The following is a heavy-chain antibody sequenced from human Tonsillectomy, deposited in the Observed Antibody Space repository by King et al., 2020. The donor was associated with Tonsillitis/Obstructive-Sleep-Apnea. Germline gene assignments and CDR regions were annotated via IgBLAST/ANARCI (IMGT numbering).Heavy chain of an antibody. CDR3: ARVQSPYYYDSSGYPLFDY. CDR1: GGSISSGGYY. V-gene: IGHV4-31*03. CDR2: IYYSGST. J-gene: IGHJ4*02. Sequence: VQLQESGPGLVKPSQTLSLTCTVSGGSISSGGYYWSWIRQHPGKGLEWIGYIYYSGSTYYNPSLKSRGTISVDTSKNQFSLKLSSVTAADTAVYYCARVQSPYYYDSSGYPLFDYWGQGTLVTVSS. D-gene: IGHD3-22*01.